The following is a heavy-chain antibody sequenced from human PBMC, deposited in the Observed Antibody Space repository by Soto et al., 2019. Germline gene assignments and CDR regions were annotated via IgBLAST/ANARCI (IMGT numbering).Heavy chain of an antibody. CDR1: GFTFSYYW. CDR2: IHSGGSST. Sequence: EVQLVESGGGLVRPGGSLRLSCAASGFTFSYYWMHWVRQAPGKGLVWVSRIHSGGSSTTYADFVKGRFIISRDNARNTVDLQMNSVRVEDTAVYYCARGDRGAFDLWGQGTVVTVSS. V-gene: IGHV3-74*01. D-gene: IGHD1-26*01. CDR3: ARGDRGAFDL. J-gene: IGHJ3*01.